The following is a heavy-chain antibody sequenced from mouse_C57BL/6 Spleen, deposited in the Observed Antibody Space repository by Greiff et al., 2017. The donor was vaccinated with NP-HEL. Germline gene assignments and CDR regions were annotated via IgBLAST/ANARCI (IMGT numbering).Heavy chain of an antibody. Sequence: DVKLQESGAELVRPGASVKLSCTASGFNIKDYYMHWVKQRPEQGLEWIGRIDPEDGDTEYAPKFQGKATMTADTSSNTAYLQLSSLTSEATAVYYCTDSAGYPYYFGCWGQGTTLTVSS. J-gene: IGHJ2*01. V-gene: IGHV14-1*01. CDR2: IDPEDGDT. CDR3: TDSAGYPYYFGC. CDR1: GFNIKDYY. D-gene: IGHD3-2*02.